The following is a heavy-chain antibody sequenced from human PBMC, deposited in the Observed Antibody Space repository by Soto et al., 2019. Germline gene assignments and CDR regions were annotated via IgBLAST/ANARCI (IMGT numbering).Heavy chain of an antibody. CDR3: ARASYDYSNPYYFDY. CDR2: IYYSGST. V-gene: IGHV4-59*01. Sequence: PSETLSLTCTVSGVSISSYYWIWIRQPPGKGLEWIGYIYYSGSTNYNPSLKSRVTISVDTSKNQFSLKLSSVTAADTAVYYCARASYDYSNPYYFDYWGQGTLVTVSS. CDR1: GVSISSYY. J-gene: IGHJ4*02. D-gene: IGHD4-4*01.